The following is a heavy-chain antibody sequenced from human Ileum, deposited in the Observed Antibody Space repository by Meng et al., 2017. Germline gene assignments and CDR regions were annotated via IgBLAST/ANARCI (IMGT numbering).Heavy chain of an antibody. V-gene: IGHV4-34*01. J-gene: IGHJ4*02. CDR1: GGSFSGYY. Sequence: QVQLLQWGAGLLKPSETLSPTCVVSGGSFSGYYWTWIRQSPGKGLEWIGEINRGGNTNYNPSLKSRITMSVDTSKNQFFLNLTSVTPADTAVYYCARAWSSSWSFLDFWGQGGLVTVSS. CDR3: ARAWSSSWSFLDF. CDR2: INRGGNT. D-gene: IGHD6-13*01.